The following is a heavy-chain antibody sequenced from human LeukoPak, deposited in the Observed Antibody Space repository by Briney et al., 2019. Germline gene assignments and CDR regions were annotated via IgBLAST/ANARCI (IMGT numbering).Heavy chain of an antibody. V-gene: IGHV4-38-2*02. D-gene: IGHD2-15*01. CDR3: ARVEVPRDINDWYFDL. CDR1: GYSIAHGFF. Sequence: PSETLTLTCTVSGYSIAHGFFWAWIRQPPGGGLEWIGNLYHSGTTYYNTSLKSRISTSVDTSKNQFSLKLRLVTAADTAVYCARVEVPRDINDWYFDLWGRGTLVTVSS. J-gene: IGHJ2*01. CDR2: LYHSGTT.